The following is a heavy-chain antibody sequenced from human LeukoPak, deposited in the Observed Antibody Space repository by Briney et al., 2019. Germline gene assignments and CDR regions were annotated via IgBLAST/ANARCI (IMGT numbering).Heavy chain of an antibody. CDR2: ISGNGGST. D-gene: IGHD2-15*01. Sequence: PGGSLRLSCAASGFTFSTYAMSWVRQAPGKGLEWVSAISGNGGSTYYADSVKGRFTISRDNSKKTLYLQMNSLGADDTAVYYCAKAGGGTYFDFWGQGTLVTVST. CDR1: GFTFSTYA. J-gene: IGHJ4*02. CDR3: AKAGGGTYFDF. V-gene: IGHV3-23*01.